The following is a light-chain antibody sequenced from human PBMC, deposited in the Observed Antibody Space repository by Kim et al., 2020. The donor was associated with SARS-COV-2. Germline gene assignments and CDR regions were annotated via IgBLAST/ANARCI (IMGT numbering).Light chain of an antibody. J-gene: IGLJ2*01. CDR2: YDS. V-gene: IGLV3-21*04. Sequence: SYELTQPPSVSVAPGKTARITCGGNNIGSKSVHWYQQKPGRAPVLVIYYDSDRPSGIPERFSGSNSGNTATLTISRVEAGDEADYYCQVWDSGVVFG. CDR3: QVWDSGVV. CDR1: NIGSKS.